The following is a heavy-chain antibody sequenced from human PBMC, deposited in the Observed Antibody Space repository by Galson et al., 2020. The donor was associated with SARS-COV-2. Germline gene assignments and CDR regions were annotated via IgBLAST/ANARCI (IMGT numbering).Heavy chain of an antibody. J-gene: IGHJ6*02. V-gene: IGHV5-51*01. Sequence: GESLKISCKGSGYSFTSYWIGWVRQMPGKGLEWMGIIYPGDSDTRYSPSFQGQVSISADKSISTAYLQWSSLKASDTAMYYCARRSTRYSSGWYSYYGMDGWGQGTTVTVSS. D-gene: IGHD6-19*01. CDR3: ARRSTRYSSGWYSYYGMDG. CDR1: GYSFTSYW. CDR2: IYPGDSDT.